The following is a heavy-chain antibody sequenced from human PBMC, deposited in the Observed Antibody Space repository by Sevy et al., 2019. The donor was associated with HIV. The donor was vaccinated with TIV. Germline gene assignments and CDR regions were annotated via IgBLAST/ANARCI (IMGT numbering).Heavy chain of an antibody. CDR2: IYFSGIT. CDR1: GGSIGSGSYY. V-gene: IGHV4-31*03. D-gene: IGHD5-18*01. CDR3: ARTVRPPFGYSYERGWFDP. Sequence: SETLSLTCTVSGGSIGSGSYYWSWIRQLPGKGLEWIGYIYFSGITYYNPSLKSRVIILADTSKSQFSLKLSSVTAADTAVYYCARTVRPPFGYSYERGWFDPWGQGTLVTVSS. J-gene: IGHJ5*02.